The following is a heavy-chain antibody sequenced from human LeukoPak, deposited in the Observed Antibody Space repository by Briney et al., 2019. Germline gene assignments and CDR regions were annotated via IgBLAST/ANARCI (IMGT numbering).Heavy chain of an antibody. D-gene: IGHD3-3*01. Sequence: SETLSLTCTVSGGSISSYYWSWIRQPPGKGLEWIGYIYYSGSTNYNPSLKSRVTISVDTSKNQFSLKLSSVTAADTAVYYCARTPGDFWSGYYTHWGQGILVTVSS. V-gene: IGHV4-59*01. CDR3: ARTPGDFWSGYYTH. CDR2: IYYSGST. J-gene: IGHJ4*02. CDR1: GGSISSYY.